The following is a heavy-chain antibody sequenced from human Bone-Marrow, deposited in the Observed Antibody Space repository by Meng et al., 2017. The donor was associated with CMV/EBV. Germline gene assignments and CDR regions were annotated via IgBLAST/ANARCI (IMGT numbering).Heavy chain of an antibody. CDR2: ISAYNGNT. V-gene: IGHV1-18*01. CDR1: GYTFTSYG. J-gene: IGHJ4*02. D-gene: IGHD6-13*01. Sequence: ASVKVSCKASGYTFTSYGISWVRQAPGQGLEWMGWISAYNGNTNYAQKLQGRVTMTTDTSTSTAYMELRSLRSDDTAVYYCAYQAAGKGWADYWDQGTLVTVTS. CDR3: AYQAAGKGWADY.